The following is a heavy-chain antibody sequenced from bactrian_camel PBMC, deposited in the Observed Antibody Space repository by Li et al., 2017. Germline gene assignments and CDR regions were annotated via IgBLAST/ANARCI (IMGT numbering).Heavy chain of an antibody. Sequence: VESGGGSVQAGGSLRLNCAISGADHRMWCMAWFRQAPGKEHEAVATIATDGALSYADSVKGRFTISKDNAKNSLYLQMDSLKPQDTAKYYCAARRLSGPCATLVTMYSYWGPGTQVTVS. CDR1: GADHRMWC. CDR3: AARRLSGPCATLVTMYSY. V-gene: IGHV3S53*01. CDR2: IATDGAL. J-gene: IGHJ4*01. D-gene: IGHD2*01.